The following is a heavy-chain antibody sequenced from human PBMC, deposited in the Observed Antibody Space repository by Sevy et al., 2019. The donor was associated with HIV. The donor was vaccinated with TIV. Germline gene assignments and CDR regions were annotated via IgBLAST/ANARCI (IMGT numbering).Heavy chain of an antibody. Sequence: GGSLRLSCAASGFTFSSSWMSWVRQAPGKGLEWVANIKQDGSEKYYVDSVKGQFTISRDNAMNSLYLQMNSLKGEDTAVYYCARDFAEFDYWGQGTLVTVSS. CDR1: GFTFSSSW. V-gene: IGHV3-7*01. CDR2: IKQDGSEK. CDR3: ARDFAEFDY. J-gene: IGHJ4*02.